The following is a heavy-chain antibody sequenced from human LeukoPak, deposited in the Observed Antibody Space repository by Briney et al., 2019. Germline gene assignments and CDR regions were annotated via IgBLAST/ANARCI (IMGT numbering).Heavy chain of an antibody. V-gene: IGHV3-30*02. CDR3: AKDLDTAMVNWFDP. CDR2: IRYDGSNE. Sequence: GGSLRLSCAASGFTFSSYGMHWVRQAPGKGLEWVAFIRYDGSNEYYADSVKGRFTISRDNSKNTLYLQMNSLRAEDTAVYYCAKDLDTAMVNWFDPWGQGTLVTVSS. D-gene: IGHD5-18*01. J-gene: IGHJ5*02. CDR1: GFTFSSYG.